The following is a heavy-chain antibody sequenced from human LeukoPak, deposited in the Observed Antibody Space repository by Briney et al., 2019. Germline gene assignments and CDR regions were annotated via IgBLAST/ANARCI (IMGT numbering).Heavy chain of an antibody. Sequence: ASVKVSCKASGDTFTGYYMHWVRQAPGQGLEWMGWINPNSGGTNYAQKFQGRVTMTRDTSISTAYMELSRLRSDDTAVYYCARQSTSYYYYGMDVWGQGTTVTVSS. J-gene: IGHJ6*02. CDR2: INPNSGGT. CDR3: ARQSTSYYYYGMDV. V-gene: IGHV1-2*02. D-gene: IGHD2-2*01. CDR1: GDTFTGYY.